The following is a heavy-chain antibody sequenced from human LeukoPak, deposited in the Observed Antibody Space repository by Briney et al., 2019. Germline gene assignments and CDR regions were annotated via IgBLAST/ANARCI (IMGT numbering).Heavy chain of an antibody. CDR3: AKVRMITMIAYDAFDI. CDR2: ISFHGTDT. J-gene: IGHJ3*02. D-gene: IGHD3-22*01. Sequence: PGXSLRXSCAASGFTFISYAIHWVRQAPGKGLEWVAVISFHGTDTFYADSVKGGFTISRDNSKNTLYLQMNSLRDEDTAVYYCAKVRMITMIAYDAFDIWGQGTMVTVSS. CDR1: GFTFISYA. V-gene: IGHV3-30*04.